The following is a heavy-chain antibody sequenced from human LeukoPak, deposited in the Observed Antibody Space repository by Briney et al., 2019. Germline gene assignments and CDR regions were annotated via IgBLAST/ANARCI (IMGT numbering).Heavy chain of an antibody. CDR1: GYTFTSYD. J-gene: IGHJ5*02. Sequence: ASVKVSCKASGYTFTSYDINWVRQATGQGLEWMGWMNPNSGNTGYAQKLRGRATMTRNTSISTAYMELSSLRSEDTAVYYCASGYSYGDWFDPWGQGTLVTVSS. CDR2: MNPNSGNT. V-gene: IGHV1-8*01. D-gene: IGHD5-18*01. CDR3: ASGYSYGDWFDP.